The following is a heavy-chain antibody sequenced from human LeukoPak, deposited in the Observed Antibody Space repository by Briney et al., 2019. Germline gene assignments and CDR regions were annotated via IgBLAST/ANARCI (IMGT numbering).Heavy chain of an antibody. CDR1: GGSISSYY. CDR3: ARDWYDILTGYNNWFDP. V-gene: IGHV4-4*07. Sequence: SETLSLPCTVSGGSISSYYWTWIRQPAGKGLEWIGRIYTSGSTNYNPSLKSRVTMSVDTSKNQFSLKLSSVTAADTAVYYCARDWYDILTGYNNWFDPWGQGTLVTVSS. CDR2: IYTSGST. D-gene: IGHD3-9*01. J-gene: IGHJ5*02.